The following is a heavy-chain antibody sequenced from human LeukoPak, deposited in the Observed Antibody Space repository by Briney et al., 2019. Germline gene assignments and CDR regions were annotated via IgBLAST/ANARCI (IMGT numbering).Heavy chain of an antibody. CDR1: GFTFSSYN. J-gene: IGHJ5*02. CDR2: ISSSSSTI. V-gene: IGHV3-48*01. CDR3: TKGSWFAP. Sequence: TGGSLRLSCAASGFTFSSYNMNWVRQAPGKGLEWVSYISSSSSTIYYADSVKGRFTISRDNAKNSLYLQMNSLRVEDTAVYYCTKGSWFAPWGQGTLVTVSS.